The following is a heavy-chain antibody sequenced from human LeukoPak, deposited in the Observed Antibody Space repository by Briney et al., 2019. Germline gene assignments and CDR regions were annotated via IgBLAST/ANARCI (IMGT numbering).Heavy chain of an antibody. CDR2: ISSSSSTI. CDR1: GFTFSSYS. J-gene: IGHJ6*03. D-gene: IGHD6-6*01. CDR3: ARDNLAARPYYMDV. Sequence: GGSLRLSCAASGFTFSSYSMNWVRQAPGKGLEWVSYISSSSSTIYYADSMKGRFTISRDNAKNSLYLQMNSLRAEDTAVYYCARDNLAARPYYMDVWGKGTTVTVSS. V-gene: IGHV3-48*01.